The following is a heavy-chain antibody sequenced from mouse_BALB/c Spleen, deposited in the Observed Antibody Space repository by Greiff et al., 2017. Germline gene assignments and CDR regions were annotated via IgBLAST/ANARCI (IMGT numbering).Heavy chain of an antibody. CDR1: GYSITSDYA. V-gene: IGHV3-2*02. J-gene: IGHJ3*01. Sequence: EVQLKESGPGLVKPSQSLSLTCTVTGYSITSDYAWNWIRQFPGNKLEWMGYISYSGSTSYNPSLKSRISITRDTSKNQFFLQLNSVTTEDTATYYCARTTGVAWFAYWGQGTLVTVSA. CDR3: ARTTGVAWFAY. CDR2: ISYSGST. D-gene: IGHD4-1*02.